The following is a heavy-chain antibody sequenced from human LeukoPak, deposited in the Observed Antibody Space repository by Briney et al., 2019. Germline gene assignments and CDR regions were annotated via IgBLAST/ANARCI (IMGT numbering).Heavy chain of an antibody. CDR1: GYTFTDYY. J-gene: IGHJ5*02. V-gene: IGHV1-2*02. CDR3: ARDGGWCQLLWWFDP. CDR2: INPNSGGT. D-gene: IGHD2-2*01. Sequence: ASVKVSCKASGYTFTDYYMHWVRQAPGQGLEWMGWINPNSGGTNYAQKFQGRVTMTRDTSISTAYMELNRLRSDDTAIYYCARDGGWCQLLWWFDPWGQGTLVTVSS.